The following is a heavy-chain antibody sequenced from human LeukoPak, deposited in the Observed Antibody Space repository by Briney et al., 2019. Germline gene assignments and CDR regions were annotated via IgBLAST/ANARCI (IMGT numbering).Heavy chain of an antibody. J-gene: IGHJ4*02. V-gene: IGHV3-21*01. CDR3: AREAPVVTATPYYFDY. CDR1: GFTFSSYS. D-gene: IGHD2-21*02. Sequence: GGSLRLSCAASGFTFSSYSMNWVRQAPGKGLEWVSSISSSSSYIYYADSVKGRFTISRDNAKNSLYPQMNSLRAEDTAVYYCAREAPVVTATPYYFDYWGQGTLVTVSS. CDR2: ISSSSSYI.